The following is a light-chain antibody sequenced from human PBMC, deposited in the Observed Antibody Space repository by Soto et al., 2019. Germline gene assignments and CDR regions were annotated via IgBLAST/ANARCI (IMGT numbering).Light chain of an antibody. J-gene: IGLJ2*01. Sequence: QSVLTQPPSVSGAPGQRVTISCTGSSSNIGAGFDVHWYHQIAGTAPKLLIYGNSNRPSGVPDRFSGSKSGTSASLAINGLQAEDEADYYCSSYTTSSTLVFGGGTQLTVL. CDR3: SSYTTSSTLV. CDR1: SSNIGAGFD. CDR2: GNS. V-gene: IGLV1-40*01.